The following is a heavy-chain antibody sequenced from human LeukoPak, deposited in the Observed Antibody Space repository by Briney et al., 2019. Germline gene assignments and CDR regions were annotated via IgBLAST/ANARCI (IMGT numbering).Heavy chain of an antibody. V-gene: IGHV4-4*07. Sequence: SETLSLTCTVSGGSISDYYWSWIRQPAGKGLEWIGRVHSSRGSNYNPSLKSRVTMSVDTSKNQVSLKLIAVTAADSAVYYCARENWNYGEDFWGQGALVTVSS. CDR3: ARENWNYGEDF. J-gene: IGHJ4*02. D-gene: IGHD1-7*01. CDR1: GGSISDYY. CDR2: VHSSRGS.